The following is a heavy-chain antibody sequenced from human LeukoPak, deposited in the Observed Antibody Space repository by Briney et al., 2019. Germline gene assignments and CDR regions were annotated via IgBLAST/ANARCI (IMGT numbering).Heavy chain of an antibody. CDR3: ARLGPASSGWPESFDY. V-gene: IGHV3-7*03. D-gene: IGHD6-19*01. J-gene: IGHJ4*02. CDR1: GFPFNSYW. Sequence: GGSLRLSCAASGFPFNSYWMNWVRQAPGKGLEWVANIKRDGSEKYYVDSVKGRFTISRDNAKNSLDLQMNSLRVEDTAVYYCARLGPASSGWPESFDYWGQGTLVTVSS. CDR2: IKRDGSEK.